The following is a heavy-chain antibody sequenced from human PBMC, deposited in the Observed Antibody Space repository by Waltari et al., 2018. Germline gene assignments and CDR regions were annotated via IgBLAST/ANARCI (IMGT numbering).Heavy chain of an antibody. CDR3: AKEVWQQLVKMVGWFDP. Sequence: EVQLLESGGGLVQPGGSLRLSCVASGFSFTGHAMSWVRQVPGKGLELVSALGSDVRTYYADSVKCRFTISTDNSKNTLYLEMNSLRAEDTAVYYCAKEVWQQLVKMVGWFDPWGQGTLVTVSS. CDR2: LGSDVRT. J-gene: IGHJ5*02. D-gene: IGHD6-13*01. CDR1: GFSFTGHA. V-gene: IGHV3-23*01.